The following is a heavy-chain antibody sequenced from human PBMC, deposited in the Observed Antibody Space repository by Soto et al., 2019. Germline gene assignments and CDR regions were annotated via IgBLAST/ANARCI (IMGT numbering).Heavy chain of an antibody. CDR2: IYYSGST. J-gene: IGHJ5*02. CDR3: ARSMDRYCSGP. D-gene: IGHD2-15*01. V-gene: IGHV4-59*08. Sequence: PSETLSLTCTVSGGSISSYYWSWIRQPPGKGLEWIGYIYYSGSTNYNPSVKSRVTISVDTSKNQFSLKLSSVTAADTAVYYGARSMDRYCSGPWGQGTLVTVSS. CDR1: GGSISSYY.